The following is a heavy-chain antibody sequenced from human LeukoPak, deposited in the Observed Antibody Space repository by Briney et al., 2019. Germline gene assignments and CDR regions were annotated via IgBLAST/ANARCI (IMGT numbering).Heavy chain of an antibody. V-gene: IGHV3-73*01. CDR1: GFTFSGSA. D-gene: IGHD2-2*01. CDR3: TRHAPGTSCYCP. Sequence: GGSLKLSCAASGFTFSGSAMHWVRQASGKGLEWVGRIRSKANSYATAYAASVKARFTIFRDDSKNTAYVQMNSLKTEDTAVYYCTRHAPGTSCYCPCGQGTLVTVSS. CDR2: IRSKANSYAT. J-gene: IGHJ5*02.